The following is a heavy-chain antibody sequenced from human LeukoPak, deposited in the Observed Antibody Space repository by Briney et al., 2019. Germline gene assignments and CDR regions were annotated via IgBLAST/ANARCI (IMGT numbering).Heavy chain of an antibody. V-gene: IGHV3-7*04. Sequence: GGPLRLSCAASGFTLSNYWMSWVRQAPGKGLEWVANIKTDGSEKHYVDSVKGRFTISRDNAKNSLFLQMNSLRDGDTAVYYCARDIFDYWGQGTLVTVSS. CDR3: ARDIFDY. CDR1: GFTLSNYW. CDR2: IKTDGSEK. J-gene: IGHJ4*02.